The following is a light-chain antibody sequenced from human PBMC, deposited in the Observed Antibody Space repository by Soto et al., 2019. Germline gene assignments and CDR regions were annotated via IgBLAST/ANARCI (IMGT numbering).Light chain of an antibody. CDR3: HQYGSSPPWT. Sequence: EIVLTQSPGTLSLSPGERATLSCRASHSASSSLAWYQQKPGQAPRLLIYGASSRATGLPDRFSGGGSGTAFTLPISRLQPEDFAVYYCHQYGSSPPWTFGQGTKVEIK. V-gene: IGKV3-20*01. CDR2: GAS. CDR1: HSASSS. J-gene: IGKJ1*01.